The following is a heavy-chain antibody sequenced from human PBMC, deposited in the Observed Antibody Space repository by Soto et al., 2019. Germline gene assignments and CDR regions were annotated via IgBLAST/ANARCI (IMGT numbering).Heavy chain of an antibody. V-gene: IGHV1-18*01. Sequence: QVQLVQSGAEVKKPGASVKVSCKASGYTFTTYGISWVRQAPGQGLEWLGWNIAYNGNTNSAQKLPGRVTMTTDTSTSTAYMALRSLRSDDTVVYYCARDSVYCSGDSCYPFDYWGQGTLVTVSS. J-gene: IGHJ4*02. D-gene: IGHD2-15*01. CDR3: ARDSVYCSGDSCYPFDY. CDR2: NIAYNGNT. CDR1: GYTFTTYG.